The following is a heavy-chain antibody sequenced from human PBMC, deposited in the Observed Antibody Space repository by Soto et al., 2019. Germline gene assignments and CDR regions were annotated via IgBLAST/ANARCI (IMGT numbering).Heavy chain of an antibody. V-gene: IGHV1-69*06. CDR1: GGTLSSYA. CDR2: IIPIFGTA. J-gene: IGHJ4*02. Sequence: ASVKVSCKASGGTLSSYAISWVRQAPGQGLEWMGGIIPIFGTANYAQKFQGRVTITADKSTSTAYMELSSLRSEDTAVYYCARDWPYGDHRFDYWGQGTLVTVSS. D-gene: IGHD4-17*01. CDR3: ARDWPYGDHRFDY.